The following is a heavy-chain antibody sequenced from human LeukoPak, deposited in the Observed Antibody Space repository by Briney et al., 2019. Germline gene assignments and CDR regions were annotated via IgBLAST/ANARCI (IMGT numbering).Heavy chain of an antibody. CDR2: IYYSGRT. D-gene: IGHD1-26*01. J-gene: IGHJ3*02. CDR3: ARHAEESFDAFDI. V-gene: IGHV4-30-4*01. CDR1: GGSISSGAFY. Sequence: SETLSLTCTVSGGSISSGAFYWSWIRQPPGKGLEWIGYIYYSGRTYYKPSLRSRVTISVDRSRNQFSLKLTSVTAADTAGYYCARHAEESFDAFDIWGQGTMVTVSS.